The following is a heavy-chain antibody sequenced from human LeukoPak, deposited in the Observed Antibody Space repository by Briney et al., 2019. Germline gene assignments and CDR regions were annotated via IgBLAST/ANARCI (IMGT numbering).Heavy chain of an antibody. CDR1: EYTFTSYD. Sequence: ASVKVSCKASEYTFTSYDINWVRQATGQGLEWMGWMNPNSGNTGYAQKFQGRVTMTRDTSTSTVYMELSSLRSEDTAVYYCARDDPQRGSGSYYNPLGYWGQGTLVTVSS. V-gene: IGHV1-8*01. D-gene: IGHD3-10*01. CDR2: MNPNSGNT. J-gene: IGHJ4*02. CDR3: ARDDPQRGSGSYYNPLGY.